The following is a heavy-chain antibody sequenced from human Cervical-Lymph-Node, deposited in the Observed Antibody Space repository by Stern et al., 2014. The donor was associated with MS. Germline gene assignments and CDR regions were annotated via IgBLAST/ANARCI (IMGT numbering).Heavy chain of an antibody. CDR3: AKDHLPVTTPPAFDY. Sequence: QVQLVESGGGVVQPGRSLRLSCAASGFTFSSYGMHWVRQAPGKGLQWVTLISHDATFKYYTDSVKGRFTISRDNSKNTLYLQLNSLTVEDTGVYYCAKDHLPVTTPPAFDYWGQGALVIVSS. CDR2: ISHDATFK. CDR1: GFTFSSYG. D-gene: IGHD4-11*01. J-gene: IGHJ4*02. V-gene: IGHV3-30*18.